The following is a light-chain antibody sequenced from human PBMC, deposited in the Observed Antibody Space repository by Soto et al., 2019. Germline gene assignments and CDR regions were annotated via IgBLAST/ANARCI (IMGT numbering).Light chain of an antibody. CDR3: QQHSNWPIT. CDR2: AAS. CDR1: QSLSRK. V-gene: IGKV3D-15*01. Sequence: EIVMTQSPATLSVSPGERATLSCRASQSLSRKLAWYQQKPGQAPRLLIYAASTRATGIPARFSGSGSGTEFTLSISRLQSEGFAVYYCQQHSNWPITFGLVTQVDF. J-gene: IGKJ3*01.